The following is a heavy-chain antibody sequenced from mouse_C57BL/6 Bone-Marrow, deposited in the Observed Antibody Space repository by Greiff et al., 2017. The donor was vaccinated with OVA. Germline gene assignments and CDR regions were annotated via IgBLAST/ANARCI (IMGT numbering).Heavy chain of an antibody. CDR1: GYSFTGYY. Sequence: VQLQQSGPELVKPGASVKISCKASGYSFTGYYMNWVKQSPEKSFEWIGEINPSTGGTTYNQKFKAKATLTVDKSSSTAYMQLKSLTSEDSAVYYCARGGTSPFAYWGQGTLVTVSA. J-gene: IGHJ3*01. CDR2: INPSTGGT. V-gene: IGHV1-42*01. D-gene: IGHD4-1*01. CDR3: ARGGTSPFAY.